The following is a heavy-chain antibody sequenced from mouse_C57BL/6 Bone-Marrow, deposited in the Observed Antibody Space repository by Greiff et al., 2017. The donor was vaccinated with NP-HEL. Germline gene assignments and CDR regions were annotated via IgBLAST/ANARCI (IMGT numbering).Heavy chain of an antibody. CDR1: GFTFSDYY. CDR3: ARHADDYGGFAY. V-gene: IGHV5-12*01. CDR2: ISNGGGST. D-gene: IGHD2-4*01. Sequence: EVKLEESGGGLVQPGGSLKLSCAASGFTFSDYYMYWVRQTPEKRLEWVAYISNGGGSTYYPDTVKGRFTISRDNAKNTLYLQMSRLKSEDTAMYYCARHADDYGGFAYWGRGTLVTVSA. J-gene: IGHJ3*01.